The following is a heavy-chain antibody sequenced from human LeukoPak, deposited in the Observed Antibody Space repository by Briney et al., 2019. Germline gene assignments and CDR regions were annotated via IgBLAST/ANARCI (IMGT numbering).Heavy chain of an antibody. CDR1: GFTFDDYA. CDR2: ISWNSNSI. J-gene: IGHJ4*02. V-gene: IGHV3-9*01. CDR3: TKGARDYFDS. Sequence: GRSLRLSCAASGFTFDDYAMHWVRQAPGKGLEWVSGISWNSNSIDYADSVKGRFTISRDNAMDSLYLQMNSLRAEDTALYYCTKGARDYFDSWGQGTLVTISS.